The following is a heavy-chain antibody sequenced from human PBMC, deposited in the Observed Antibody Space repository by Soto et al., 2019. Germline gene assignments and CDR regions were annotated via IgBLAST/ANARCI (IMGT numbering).Heavy chain of an antibody. J-gene: IGHJ5*02. D-gene: IGHD4-4*01. V-gene: IGHV4-30-4*01. Sequence: SETLSLTCTVSGGSISSGDYYWSWIRQPPGKGLEWIGYIYYSGSTYYTPSLKSRVTISVDTSKNQFSLKLSSLTAADTAVYFCASSPPTTVTNKFDPWGQGTLVTVCS. CDR3: ASSPPTTVTNKFDP. CDR1: GGSISSGDYY. CDR2: IYYSGST.